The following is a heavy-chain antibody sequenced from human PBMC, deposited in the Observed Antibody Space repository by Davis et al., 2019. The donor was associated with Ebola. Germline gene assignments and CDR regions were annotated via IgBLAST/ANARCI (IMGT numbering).Heavy chain of an antibody. CDR1: GFTFSTYA. V-gene: IGHV3-23*01. Sequence: GESLKISCTVSGFTFSTYAMSWVRQAPGKGLEWVSGISGGGSNTYYADPVRGRFTTSRDNSKNTLYLQMSSLRAEDTAVYYCAKDRYDYGDFYDAFDIWGQGTVVTVSS. CDR2: ISGGGSNT. CDR3: AKDRYDYGDFYDAFDI. J-gene: IGHJ3*02. D-gene: IGHD4-17*01.